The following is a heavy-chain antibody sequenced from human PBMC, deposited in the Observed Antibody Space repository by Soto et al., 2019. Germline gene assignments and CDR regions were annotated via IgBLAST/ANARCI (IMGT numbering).Heavy chain of an antibody. V-gene: IGHV3-13*01. J-gene: IGHJ2*01. Sequence: EVQLVESGGGLVQPGGSLRLSCAASGLTFSTYDMHWVRQPIGKGLEWVAALGTGDDTYYPDSVRGRFTVYRDDVKTTLHLQTDSPTAGYSAVYYCAREGPHWVFDTWGRGTLVIVSS. CDR3: AREGPHWVFDT. CDR1: GLTFSTYD. CDR2: LGTGDDT.